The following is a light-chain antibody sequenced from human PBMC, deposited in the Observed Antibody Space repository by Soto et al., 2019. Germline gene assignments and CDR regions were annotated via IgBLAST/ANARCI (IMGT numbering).Light chain of an antibody. CDR1: QSVDIY. CDR3: QQRKNWPPIT. CDR2: DAT. V-gene: IGKV3-11*01. Sequence: EVVLTQSPATLSLSPGERATLSCRASQSVDIYLAWYQQKPGQAPRLLIYDATNRATGIPARFSGSGSGTAFTLTISSLEPEDVAVYYCQQRKNWPPITFGQGTRLEIK. J-gene: IGKJ5*01.